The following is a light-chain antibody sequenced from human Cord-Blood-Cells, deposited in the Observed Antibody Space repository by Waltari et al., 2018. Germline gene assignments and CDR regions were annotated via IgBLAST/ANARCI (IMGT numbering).Light chain of an antibody. CDR2: EVS. Sequence: QSALTQPASVSGSPGQSITISCTATSSDVGGSNYVSWYQQHPGKAPKLMIYEVSNRPSGVSNRFSGSKSGNTASLTISGLQAEDEADYYCSSYTSSSTYVFGTGTKVTVL. V-gene: IGLV2-14*01. CDR3: SSYTSSSTYV. CDR1: SSDVGGSNY. J-gene: IGLJ1*01.